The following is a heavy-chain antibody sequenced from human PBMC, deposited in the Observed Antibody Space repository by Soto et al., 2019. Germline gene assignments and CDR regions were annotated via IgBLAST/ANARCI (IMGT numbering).Heavy chain of an antibody. J-gene: IGHJ4*02. CDR1: GFSLSTDRVG. Sequence: QITLKESGPTLVKPTQTLTLTCTFSGFSLSTDRVGVGWIRQPPGKDLDWLAVIYWDDSKTYSPSLKSRLTITNDNSKNKVVLTMTNMDPVDTATYYCAHAYGGRSLYWGQGTLVTVSS. CDR3: AHAYGGRSLY. V-gene: IGHV2-5*02. CDR2: IYWDDSK. D-gene: IGHD1-26*01.